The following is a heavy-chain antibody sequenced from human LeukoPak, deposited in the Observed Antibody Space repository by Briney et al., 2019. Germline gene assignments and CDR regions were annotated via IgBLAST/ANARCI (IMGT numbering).Heavy chain of an antibody. J-gene: IGHJ5*02. CDR1: GFSLRNHG. Sequence: GGSLRLSCTASGFSLRNHGMHWVRQAPGKGLEWVAVISDDGGLKYYADSLKGRFTVSRDNSKNMLYLQMNSLRSDDTAVYYCARAGYSSSWYQGPDWFDPWGQGTLVTVSS. CDR3: ARAGYSSSWYQGPDWFDP. CDR2: ISDDGGLK. D-gene: IGHD6-13*01. V-gene: IGHV3-30*03.